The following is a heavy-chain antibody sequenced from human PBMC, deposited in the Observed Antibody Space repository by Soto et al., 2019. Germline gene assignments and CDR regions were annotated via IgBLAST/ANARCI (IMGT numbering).Heavy chain of an antibody. D-gene: IGHD5-12*01. CDR3: ARVGYPASLDY. J-gene: IGHJ4*02. CDR1: GFTFSGYW. Sequence: EVQLVESGGGLVQPGGSLRLSCAASGFTFSGYWMHWVRQAPGKGLVWVSRINNDGGITRYADSVKGRFTISRDKAKNTLYLQMNSLRAEDTAVYYCARVGYPASLDYWGQGTLVTVSP. V-gene: IGHV3-74*01. CDR2: INNDGGIT.